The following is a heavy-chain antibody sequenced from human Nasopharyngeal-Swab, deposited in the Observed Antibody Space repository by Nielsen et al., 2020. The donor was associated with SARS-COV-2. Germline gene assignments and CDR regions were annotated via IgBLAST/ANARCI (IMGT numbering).Heavy chain of an antibody. J-gene: IGHJ6*02. D-gene: IGHD3-10*01. CDR1: GGTVSSSRYY. CDR2: IYYSGST. V-gene: IGHV4-39*07. Sequence: SETLPLTCTVSGGTVSSSRYYWGRSRQPPGKGQEWIGSIYYSGSTYYNPSRKSRVTISVDTSKNQFSLALRSVTAADTGLYYCARGNYFGSGTFHRTYGMDVWGQGTSVTVSS. CDR3: ARGNYFGSGTFHRTYGMDV.